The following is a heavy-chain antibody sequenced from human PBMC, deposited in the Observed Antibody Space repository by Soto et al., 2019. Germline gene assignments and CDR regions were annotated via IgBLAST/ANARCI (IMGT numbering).Heavy chain of an antibody. Sequence: QVQLVESGGGVVQPGRSLRLSCAASGFTFSSYAMHWVRQAPGKGLEGVAVISYDGSNKYYADSVKGRFTISRDNSKNTLYLQMNSLRAADTAVYYCAREFMVRGVIIGSGGRDVGGQGTTVTVSS. V-gene: IGHV3-30-3*01. CDR1: GFTFSSYA. J-gene: IGHJ6*02. CDR3: AREFMVRGVIIGSGGRDV. D-gene: IGHD3-10*01. CDR2: ISYDGSNK.